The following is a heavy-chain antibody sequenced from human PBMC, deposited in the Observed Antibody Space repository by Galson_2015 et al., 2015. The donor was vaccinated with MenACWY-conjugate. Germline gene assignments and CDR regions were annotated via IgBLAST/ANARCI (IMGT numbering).Heavy chain of an antibody. J-gene: IGHJ4*02. Sequence: SLRLSCAASGSTFSSYWMHWVRQAPGKGPVWVSRINSDGSSTSYADSVKGRFTISRDNAKNTLYLQMNSLRAEDTAVYYCARDWVTGNDYWGQGTLVTVSS. D-gene: IGHD1-20*01. CDR2: INSDGSST. CDR3: ARDWVTGNDY. CDR1: GSTFSSYW. V-gene: IGHV3-74*01.